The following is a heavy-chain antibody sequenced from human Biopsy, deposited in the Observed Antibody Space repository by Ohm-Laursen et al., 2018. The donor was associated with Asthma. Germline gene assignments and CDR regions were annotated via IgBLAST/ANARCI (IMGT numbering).Heavy chain of an antibody. J-gene: IGHJ6*02. V-gene: IGHV1-69*13. CDR1: GGTFSSYA. CDR3: ARGYSGSDRIVYYYSGLEV. D-gene: IGHD5-12*01. CDR2: LIPVLGTP. Sequence: SVKVSCKPSGGTFSSYAISWVRQAPGQGLEWMGGLIPVLGTPDHAQMFEGRVTITADESTSTAYMELSSPSSEDTAVYYCARGYSGSDRIVYYYSGLEVWGQGTTVTVSS.